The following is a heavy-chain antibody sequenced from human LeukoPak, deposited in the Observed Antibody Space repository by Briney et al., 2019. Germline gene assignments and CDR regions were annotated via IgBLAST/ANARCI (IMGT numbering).Heavy chain of an antibody. CDR3: ARHRDSSGSFDY. J-gene: IGHJ4*02. CDR1: GGTFSYFA. V-gene: IGHV1-18*01. D-gene: IGHD3-22*01. Sequence: ASVKVSCKATGGTFSYFAISWVRQAPGQGLEWMGWISAYNGNTNYAQKLQGRVTMTTDTSTSTAYMELRSLRSDDTAVYYCARHRDSSGSFDYWGQGTLVTVSS. CDR2: ISAYNGNT.